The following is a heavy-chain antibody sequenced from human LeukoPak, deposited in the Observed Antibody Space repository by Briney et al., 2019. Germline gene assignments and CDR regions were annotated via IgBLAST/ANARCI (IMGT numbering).Heavy chain of an antibody. CDR3: ARFDGYYHGYFDY. CDR1: GGSVSSGSYY. D-gene: IGHD3-22*01. V-gene: IGHV4-61*01. Sequence: SETLSLTCTVSGGSVSSGSYYWSWIRQPPGKGLEWIGYIYYSGSTNYNPSLKSRVTISVDTSKNQISLKLSSVTAADTAVYYCARFDGYYHGYFDYWGQGTLVTVSS. J-gene: IGHJ4*02. CDR2: IYYSGST.